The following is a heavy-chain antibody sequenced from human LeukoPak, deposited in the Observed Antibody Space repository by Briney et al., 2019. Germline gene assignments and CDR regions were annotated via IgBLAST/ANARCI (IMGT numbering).Heavy chain of an antibody. Sequence: SQTLSLTCAVSGGSISSGGYSWSWIRQPPGTGLEWIGYIYHSGSTYYNPSLKSRVTISVDRSKNQFSLKLSSVTAADTAVYYCASAQWELLQFDYWGQGTLVTVSS. J-gene: IGHJ4*02. CDR2: IYHSGST. D-gene: IGHD1-26*01. V-gene: IGHV4-30-2*01. CDR1: GGSISSGGYS. CDR3: ASAQWELLQFDY.